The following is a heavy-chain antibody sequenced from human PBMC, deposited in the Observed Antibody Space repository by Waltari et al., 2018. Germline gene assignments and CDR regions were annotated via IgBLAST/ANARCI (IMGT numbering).Heavy chain of an antibody. D-gene: IGHD4-17*01. Sequence: QLQLQESGPGLVKPSETLSLTCTVSGGSISSSSYYWGWIRQPPGKGLEWIGSIYYSGSTYYNPSLKSRVTISVDTSKNQFSLKLSSVTAADTAVYYCATGTTLWYYFDYWGQGTLVTVSS. V-gene: IGHV4-39*07. CDR2: IYYSGST. CDR3: ATGTTLWYYFDY. J-gene: IGHJ4*02. CDR1: GGSISSSSYY.